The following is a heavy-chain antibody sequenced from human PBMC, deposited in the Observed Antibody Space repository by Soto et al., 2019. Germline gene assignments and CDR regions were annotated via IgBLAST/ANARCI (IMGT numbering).Heavy chain of an antibody. J-gene: IGHJ3*02. D-gene: IGHD4-17*01. CDR3: ARCDYGDWCAFDI. CDR2: INHSGST. Sequence: SETLSLTCAVYGGSFSGYYWSWIRQPPGKGLEWIGEINHSGSTNYNPSLKSRVTISVDTSKNQFSLKLSSVTAAYTAVYYCARCDYGDWCAFDIWGQGTMVTVSS. V-gene: IGHV4-34*01. CDR1: GGSFSGYY.